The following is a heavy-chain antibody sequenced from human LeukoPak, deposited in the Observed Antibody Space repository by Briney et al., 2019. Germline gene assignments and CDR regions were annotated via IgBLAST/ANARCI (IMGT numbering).Heavy chain of an antibody. CDR2: ISSSSSTI. V-gene: IGHV3-48*02. Sequence: PGGSLRLSRAASGFTFSSYSMNWVRQAPGKGLEWVSYISSSSSTIYYADSVKGRFTISRDNAKDSLYLQMNSLRDEDTAVYYCARATDIVLMVYSMDVWGQGTTVTVSS. CDR3: ARATDIVLMVYSMDV. D-gene: IGHD2-8*01. CDR1: GFTFSSYS. J-gene: IGHJ6*02.